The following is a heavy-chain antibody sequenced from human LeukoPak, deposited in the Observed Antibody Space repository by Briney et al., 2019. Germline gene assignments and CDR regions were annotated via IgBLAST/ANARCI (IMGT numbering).Heavy chain of an antibody. D-gene: IGHD4-17*01. J-gene: IGHJ5*02. CDR3: ARVTWGDYGDYA. V-gene: IGHV3-23*01. Sequence: GGSLRLSCVASGFTFRTYAMSWVRKAPGKALQWVSVLTGSGDSTYYLDSVKGRFTISRDNSKNTLFLQMNSLRAEDTAVYYCARVTWGDYGDYAWGQGTLVTVST. CDR1: GFTFRTYA. CDR2: LTGSGDST.